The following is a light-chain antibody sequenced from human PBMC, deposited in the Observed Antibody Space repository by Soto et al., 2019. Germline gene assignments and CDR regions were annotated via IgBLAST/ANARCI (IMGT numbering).Light chain of an antibody. CDR2: GAS. CDR1: QSVSSN. CDR3: QQYGSSPRA. J-gene: IGKJ1*01. V-gene: IGKV3-20*01. Sequence: EIMLRQSPAILSVSPGERATLSCRASQSVSSNLAWYQHKPGQAPRLLMYGASSRATGIPDRFSGSGSGTDFTLTISRLEPEDFAVYYCQQYGSSPRAFGQGTKVDI.